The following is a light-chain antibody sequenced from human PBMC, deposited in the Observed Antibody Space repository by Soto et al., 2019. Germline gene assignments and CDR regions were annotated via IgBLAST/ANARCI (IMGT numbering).Light chain of an antibody. V-gene: IGKV3-20*01. CDR3: QQYGSSSYT. CDR1: QSVSSSY. CDR2: GAS. Sequence: EIVLTQSPGTLSLLPGERATLSCRASQSVSSSYLAWYQQKPGQTPRLLIYGASSRATGIPDRFSGSGSGTDFTLTISRLEPEDFAVYYCQQYGSSSYTFGQGTKLEIK. J-gene: IGKJ2*01.